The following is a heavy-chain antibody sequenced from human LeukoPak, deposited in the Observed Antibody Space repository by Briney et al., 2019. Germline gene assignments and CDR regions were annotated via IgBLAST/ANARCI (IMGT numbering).Heavy chain of an antibody. CDR3: ARSTDYFTYFGL. CDR2: MSSTGNTI. Sequence: KPGGSLRLSCAASGFTLSDYYMSWIRQTPGEGLEWISYMSSTGNTIYYGDSVKGRFTVSRDNAKNSLFLQMDSLRAEDTAVYYCARSTDYFTYFGLWGRGSLVTVSS. J-gene: IGHJ2*01. CDR1: GFTLSDYY. V-gene: IGHV3-11*04. D-gene: IGHD2/OR15-2a*01.